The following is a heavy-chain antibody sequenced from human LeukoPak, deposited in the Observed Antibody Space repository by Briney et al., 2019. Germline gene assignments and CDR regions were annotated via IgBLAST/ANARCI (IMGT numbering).Heavy chain of an antibody. CDR2: INTDGSST. CDR3: ARFRPDY. D-gene: IGHD6-6*01. J-gene: IGHJ4*02. V-gene: IGHV3-74*01. Sequence: GGSLTLSCAASGFTFSSYWMHWVRHAPGKGLVWVSRINTDGSSTSYADSVKGRSTISRDNAKNTLYLQMNSLRGEDTAVYYCARFRPDYWGQGTLVTVSS. CDR1: GFTFSSYW.